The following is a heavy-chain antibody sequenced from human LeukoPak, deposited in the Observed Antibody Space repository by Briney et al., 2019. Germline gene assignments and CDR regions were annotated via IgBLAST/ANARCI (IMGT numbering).Heavy chain of an antibody. D-gene: IGHD3-10*01. CDR2: ISWDGGST. J-gene: IGHJ4*02. CDR3: AKASDRGYFDY. CDR1: GFTFDDYT. Sequence: LPGPSLRPSCAAAGFTFDDYTMHWGRHAAGDGLELGSLISWDGGSTYYADSVKGRFTISRDNSKNSLCLQMNSLRTEDTALYYSAKASDRGYFDYWGQGTLVTVST. V-gene: IGHV3-43*01.